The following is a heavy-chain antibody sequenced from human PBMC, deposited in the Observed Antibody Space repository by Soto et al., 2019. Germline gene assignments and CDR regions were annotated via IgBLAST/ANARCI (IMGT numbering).Heavy chain of an antibody. D-gene: IGHD6-13*01. Sequence: QVQLQESGPGLVKSSQTLSLTCTVSGRPIINGDRYLDWIRQHPEKGLEWMGYSNYRGTTNYNPDRKSPILIAIDTSKNQFSLRLTTVTAADTDVYYCAKDAPGAAPYWGQGTLVTVSS. CDR3: AKDAPGAAPY. J-gene: IGHJ4*02. V-gene: IGHV4-31*02. CDR1: GRPIINGDRY. CDR2: SNYRGTT.